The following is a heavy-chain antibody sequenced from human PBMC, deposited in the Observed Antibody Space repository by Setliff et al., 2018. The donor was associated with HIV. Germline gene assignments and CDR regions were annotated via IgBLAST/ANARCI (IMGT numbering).Heavy chain of an antibody. CDR1: GFTFDDYA. J-gene: IGHJ4*02. CDR2: VRSKPNGGTT. CDR3: TRDRRGSSSWSGYNGGFDY. D-gene: IGHD3-3*01. V-gene: IGHV3-49*04. Sequence: GGSLRLSCAASGFTFDDYALTWVRQAPGKGLEWVGSVRSKPNGGTTDYAASVKGRFTISRDDAKTIAYLHMNSLTTDDTAVYFCTRDRRGSSSWSGYNGGFDYWGQGTLVTVSS.